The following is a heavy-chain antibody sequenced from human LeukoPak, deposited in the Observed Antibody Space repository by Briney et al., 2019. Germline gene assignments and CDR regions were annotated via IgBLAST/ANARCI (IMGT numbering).Heavy chain of an antibody. Sequence: SVKVSCKASGGTFSSYAISWVRQAPGQGLGWMGGIIPIFGTANYAQKFQGRVTITTDESTSTAYMELSSLRSEDTAVYYCARDRRACSSTSCYSETLGYWGQGTLVTVSS. CDR2: IIPIFGTA. J-gene: IGHJ4*02. CDR3: ARDRRACSSTSCYSETLGY. D-gene: IGHD2-2*02. V-gene: IGHV1-69*05. CDR1: GGTFSSYA.